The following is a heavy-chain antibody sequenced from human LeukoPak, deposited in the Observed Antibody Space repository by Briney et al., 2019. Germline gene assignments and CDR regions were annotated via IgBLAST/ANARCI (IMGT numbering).Heavy chain of an antibody. V-gene: IGHV3-7*01. D-gene: IGHD5-12*01. Sequence: GGSLRLSCAAPGFTFSSYWMSWVRQPPGKGLEWVANIKQDGSEKYYVDSVKGRFTISRNNGKSSLYLQMNSLRAEDTYVYYCARVRSDYHYRGAYAFDIWGQETMVTVSS. CDR2: IKQDGSEK. CDR3: ARVRSDYHYRGAYAFDI. CDR1: GFTFSSYW. J-gene: IGHJ3*02.